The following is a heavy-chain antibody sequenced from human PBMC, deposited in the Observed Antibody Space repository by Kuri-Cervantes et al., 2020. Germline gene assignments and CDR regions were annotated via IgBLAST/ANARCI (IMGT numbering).Heavy chain of an antibody. Sequence: SCAISGDSVSSNRVVWNWIRQSPSRGLEWLGRTYYRSKWYNEYAVSVKSRITISPDTSKNQFSLQLNSVTPEDTAVYYCARGSVAGTGHFDYWGQGTLVTVSS. CDR2: TYYRSKWYN. CDR3: ARGSVAGTGHFDY. J-gene: IGHJ4*02. CDR1: GDSVSSNRVV. D-gene: IGHD6-19*01. V-gene: IGHV6-1*01.